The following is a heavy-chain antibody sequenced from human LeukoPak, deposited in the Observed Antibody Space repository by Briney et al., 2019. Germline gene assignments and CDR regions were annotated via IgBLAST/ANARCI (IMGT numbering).Heavy chain of an antibody. J-gene: IGHJ4*02. V-gene: IGHV4-59*01. CDR1: GDSISTYY. D-gene: IGHD2-15*01. CDR3: VSSSPRYCTGGTCYSSRGFDY. CDR2: IYYRGTT. Sequence: SETLSLTCTVSGDSISTYYWSWLRQPPGKGLEWIAYIYYRGTTNYNPSLKSRVTISADTSKTQFSLILSSVTAADTAVYYCVSSSPRYCTGGTCYSSRGFDYWGQGALVTVSS.